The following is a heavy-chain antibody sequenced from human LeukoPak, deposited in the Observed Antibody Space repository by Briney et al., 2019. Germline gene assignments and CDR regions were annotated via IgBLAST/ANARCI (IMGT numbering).Heavy chain of an antibody. CDR2: IYYSGST. V-gene: IGHV4-39*01. D-gene: IGHD3-10*01. Sequence: SETLSLTCTVSGGSISSSSYYWGWIRQPPGKGLEWIGSIYYSGSTYYNPSLKSRVTISVDTSRNQFSLELSSVTAADTAVYYCARHQRAYYYGSGSYNHAFDIWGQGTMVTVSS. CDR1: GGSISSSSYY. J-gene: IGHJ3*02. CDR3: ARHQRAYYYGSGSYNHAFDI.